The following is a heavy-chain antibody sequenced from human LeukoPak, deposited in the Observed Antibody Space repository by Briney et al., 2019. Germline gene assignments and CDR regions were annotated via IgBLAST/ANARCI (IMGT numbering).Heavy chain of an antibody. CDR1: GFTFSSYW. J-gene: IGHJ5*02. Sequence: GGSLRLSCAASGFTFSSYWMSWVRQAPGKGLEWVAYIKQDGSEKYYVDSVKGRFTISRDNAKNSLYLQMNSLRAEDTAVYYCARNGKWIQLWLFAAGWFDPWGQGTLVTVSS. V-gene: IGHV3-7*01. CDR2: IKQDGSEK. D-gene: IGHD5-18*01. CDR3: ARNGKWIQLWLFAAGWFDP.